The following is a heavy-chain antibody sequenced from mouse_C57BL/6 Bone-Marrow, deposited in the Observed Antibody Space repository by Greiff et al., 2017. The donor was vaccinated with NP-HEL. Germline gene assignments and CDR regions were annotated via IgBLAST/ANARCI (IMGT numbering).Heavy chain of an antibody. CDR3: AMRGSWFAY. CDR1: GYSITSGYY. V-gene: IGHV3-6*01. Sequence: ESGPGLVKPSQSLSLTCSVTGYSITSGYYWNWIRQFPGNKLEWMGYISYDGSNNYNPSLKNRISITRDTSKNQFFLKLNSVTTEDTATYYCAMRGSWFAYWGQGTLVTVSA. J-gene: IGHJ3*01. CDR2: ISYDGSN.